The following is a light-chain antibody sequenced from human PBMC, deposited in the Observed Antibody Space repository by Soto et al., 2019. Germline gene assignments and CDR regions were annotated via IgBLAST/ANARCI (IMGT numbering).Light chain of an antibody. Sequence: IVMTQSPATRSVSAGERATLSCRASQSVSSGLAWYQQRPGQAPRLLIYSASTRATDIPARFSGSGSGTEGTITVSSLQQEDCAVYAGQQYNSWTLTFGGGTKVDIK. CDR1: QSVSSG. CDR3: QQYNSWTLT. J-gene: IGKJ4*01. CDR2: SAS. V-gene: IGKV3-15*01.